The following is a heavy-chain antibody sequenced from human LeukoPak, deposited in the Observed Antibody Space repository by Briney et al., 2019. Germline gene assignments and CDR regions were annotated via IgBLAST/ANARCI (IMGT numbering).Heavy chain of an antibody. J-gene: IGHJ6*02. D-gene: IGHD2-8*01. CDR1: GFTVSTNY. CDR3: ARDRTSMQVDVDV. CDR2: IFIGDTT. Sequence: GGSLRLSCAVSGFTVSTNYMSWVRQAPGKGLDCVSVIFIGDTTEYADSVKGRFTISKDNSKNTLYLHMNNLRPEDTAVYYCARDRTSMQVDVDVRGRGTTVTVSS. V-gene: IGHV3-66*01.